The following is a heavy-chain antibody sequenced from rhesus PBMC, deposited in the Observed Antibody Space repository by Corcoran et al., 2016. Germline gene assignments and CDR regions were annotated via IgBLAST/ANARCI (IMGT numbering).Heavy chain of an antibody. CDR2: IYGGSGST. V-gene: IGHV4S7*01. D-gene: IGHD5-24*01. Sequence: QVQLQESGPGVVKPSETLSLTRAVSGGSISGYYLWRWIRQPPGKGLEWIGYIYGGSGSTSYTPSLKSRVIISIDTSKNQFSLKLGSVTAADTAVYYCARVDTAGTGWDYWGQGVLVTVSS. CDR1: GGSISGYYL. J-gene: IGHJ4*01. CDR3: ARVDTAGTGWDY.